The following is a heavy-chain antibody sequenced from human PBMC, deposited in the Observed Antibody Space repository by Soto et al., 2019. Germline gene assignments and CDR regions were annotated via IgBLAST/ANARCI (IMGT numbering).Heavy chain of an antibody. J-gene: IGHJ4*02. CDR1: GDSVSSETYY. CDR2: FHYDGSA. V-gene: IGHV4-39*02. D-gene: IGHD3-16*02. Sequence: KPSETLSLTCSVSGDSVSSETYYWVWIRQPPGKGLEWVASFHYDGSAYYNPSLKSRVTKSVDTSQNRFSLSLHSVTAADTAVYFCAAASYDHLWGSYRNPFDNWGPGTLVTVSS. CDR3: AAASYDHLWGSYRNPFDN.